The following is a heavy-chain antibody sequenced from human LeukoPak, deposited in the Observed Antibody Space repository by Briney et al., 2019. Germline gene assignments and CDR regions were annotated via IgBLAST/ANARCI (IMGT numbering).Heavy chain of an antibody. CDR1: GGTFSSYA. CDR2: IIPIFGTA. Sequence: GASVKVSCKASGGTFSSYAISWVRQAPGQGLEWMGGIIPIFGTANYVQKFQGRVTITADESTSTAYMELSSLRSEDTAVYYCARGFGDYAPYWFDPWGQGTLVTVSS. J-gene: IGHJ5*02. V-gene: IGHV1-69*13. CDR3: ARGFGDYAPYWFDP. D-gene: IGHD4-17*01.